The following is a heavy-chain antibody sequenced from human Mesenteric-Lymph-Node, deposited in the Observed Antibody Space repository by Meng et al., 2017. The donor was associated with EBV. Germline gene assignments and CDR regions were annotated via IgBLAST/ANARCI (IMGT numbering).Heavy chain of an antibody. D-gene: IGHD6-6*01. CDR3: ARGRMAARSPWFDP. Sequence: QVQLQESGPGLVKPSETLSLTCAVNGGSFSGYFWSWIRQPPGKGLEWIGEINHSGSTSYNPSLKSRLTISVDTSNNQFSLNLASVTDADTAVYYCARGRMAARSPWFDPWGQGTLVTVSS. J-gene: IGHJ5*02. V-gene: IGHV4-34*01. CDR1: GGSFSGYF. CDR2: INHSGST.